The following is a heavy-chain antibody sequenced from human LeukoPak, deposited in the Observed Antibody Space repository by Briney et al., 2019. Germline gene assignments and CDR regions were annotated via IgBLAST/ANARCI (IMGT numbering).Heavy chain of an antibody. CDR2: ISGYNGNT. V-gene: IGHV1-18*01. D-gene: IGHD5-12*01. J-gene: IGHJ4*02. Sequence: ASVKVSCKASSYSFNRYGISWVRQAPGQGLEWMGWISGYNGNTNYAQKYLGRVSMTADTSTSTAYMELRSLTSDDTAVYYCARSGRGTYYYFDLWGQGTLVTVSS. CDR1: SYSFNRYG. CDR3: ARSGRGTYYYFDL.